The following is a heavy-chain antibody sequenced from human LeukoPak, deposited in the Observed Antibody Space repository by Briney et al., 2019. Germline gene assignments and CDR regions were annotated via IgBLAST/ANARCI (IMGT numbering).Heavy chain of an antibody. CDR1: GFTFSSYW. V-gene: IGHV3-7*01. J-gene: IGHJ5*02. Sequence: PGGSLRLSCAASGFTFSSYWMGWVRQAPGKGLEWVANIKEDGSNLYYLDSVKGRFTISRDNAKNSLYLQMNSLRAEDTAVYYCARDHYSNYNWFDPWGQGTLVTVSS. D-gene: IGHD4-11*01. CDR3: ARDHYSNYNWFDP. CDR2: IKEDGSNL.